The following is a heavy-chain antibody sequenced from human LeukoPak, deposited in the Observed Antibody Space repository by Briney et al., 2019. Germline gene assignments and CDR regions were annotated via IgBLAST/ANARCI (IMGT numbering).Heavy chain of an antibody. CDR3: ARGEAAAGLGSDY. D-gene: IGHD6-13*01. V-gene: IGHV3-74*01. J-gene: IGHJ4*02. Sequence: PGGSLRHSCAASGFTFSSYWMHWVRQAPGKGLVWVSRINSDGSSTSYADSVKGRFTISRDNAKNTLYLQMNSLRAEDTAVYYCARGEAAAGLGSDYWGQGTLVTVSS. CDR2: INSDGSST. CDR1: GFTFSSYW.